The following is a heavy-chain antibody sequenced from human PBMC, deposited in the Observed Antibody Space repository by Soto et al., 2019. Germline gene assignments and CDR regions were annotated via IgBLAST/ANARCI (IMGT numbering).Heavy chain of an antibody. J-gene: IGHJ5*02. D-gene: IGHD1-7*01. CDR3: AGYNWNYYFDP. CDR2: IYHSGST. CDR1: GDSISSGDYY. V-gene: IGHV4-61*08. Sequence: SETLSLTCTVSGDSISSGDYYWSWIRQPPGKGLEWIGYIYHSGSTIYNPSLKSRVTISIDTSKSQFSLNLNSMTAADTAVYYCAGYNWNYYFDPWGQGTLVTVSS.